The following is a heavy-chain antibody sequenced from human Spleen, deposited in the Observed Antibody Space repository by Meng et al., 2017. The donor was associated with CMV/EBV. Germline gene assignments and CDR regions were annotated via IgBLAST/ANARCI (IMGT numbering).Heavy chain of an antibody. V-gene: IGHV3-30-3*01. Sequence: GESLKSSCAASGFTFSSYAMHWVRQAPGKGLEWVAVISYDGSNKYYADTVKGRFTISRDNSKNTLYLQMNSLRAEDTAVYYCARASLYCSGGNCYDFGWDYWGQGTLVTVSS. J-gene: IGHJ4*02. CDR1: GFTFSSYA. D-gene: IGHD2-15*01. CDR3: ARASLYCSGGNCYDFGWDY. CDR2: ISYDGSNK.